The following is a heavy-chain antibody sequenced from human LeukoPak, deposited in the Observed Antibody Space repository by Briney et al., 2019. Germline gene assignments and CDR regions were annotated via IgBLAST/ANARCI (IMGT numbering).Heavy chain of an antibody. CDR2: INHSGST. D-gene: IGHD5-18*01. CDR1: GFTFSSHW. J-gene: IGHJ4*02. CDR3: ARGRYSYGYTAPFDY. Sequence: GSLRLSCVTSGFTFSSHWMSWVRQAPGKGLEWIGEINHSGSTNYNPSLKSRVTISVDTSKNQFSLKLSSVTAADTAVYYCARGRYSYGYTAPFDYWGQGTLVTVSS. V-gene: IGHV4-34*01.